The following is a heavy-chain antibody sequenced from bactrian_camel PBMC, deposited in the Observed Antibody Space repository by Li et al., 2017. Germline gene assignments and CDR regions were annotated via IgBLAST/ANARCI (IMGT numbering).Heavy chain of an antibody. V-gene: IGHV3S63*01. CDR1: GFAVDASD. CDR2: TSNDITT. J-gene: IGHJ4*01. CDR3: AVISWCGTWSPPING. Sequence: HVQLVESGGGSVQAGGSLRLSCTASGFAVDASDMGWYRQAPGNECEMVSTTSNDITTYYLNSVKGRFTTSQDNVKNTVYLQMNSLKPEDTATYYCAVISWCGTWSPPINGWGQGTQVTVS. D-gene: IGHD6*01.